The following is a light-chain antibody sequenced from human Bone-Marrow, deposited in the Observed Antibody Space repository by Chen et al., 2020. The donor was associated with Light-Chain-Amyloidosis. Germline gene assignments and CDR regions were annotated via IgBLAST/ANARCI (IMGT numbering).Light chain of an antibody. CDR1: QSINNF. CDR2: DAS. Sequence: EIVLTQSPATLSLSPGERATLSCRASQSINNFLAWYQQKPGQAPRLLIYDASDMATDIPARFSGSGSGTDFTLTISCLEPEDFAVYYCQQRKDWPITFGQGTRLEIK. CDR3: QQRKDWPIT. J-gene: IGKJ5*01. V-gene: IGKV3-11*01.